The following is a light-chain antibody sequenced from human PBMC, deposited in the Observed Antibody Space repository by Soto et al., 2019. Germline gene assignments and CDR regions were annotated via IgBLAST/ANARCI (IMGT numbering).Light chain of an antibody. Sequence: QSALTQPASVSGSPGQSITISCTGTSSDVGGYNFVSWYQQHPGKAPKLMIYDVSNRPSGVSNRFSGSKSGNTASLTISGLQAEDAADYYCCSYTGSSTSFGGGTKLTVL. CDR3: CSYTGSSTS. V-gene: IGLV2-14*03. CDR1: SSDVGGYNF. CDR2: DVS. J-gene: IGLJ3*02.